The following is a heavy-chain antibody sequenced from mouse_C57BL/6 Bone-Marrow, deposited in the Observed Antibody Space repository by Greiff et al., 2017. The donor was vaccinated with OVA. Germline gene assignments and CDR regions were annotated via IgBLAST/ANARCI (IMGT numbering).Heavy chain of an antibody. CDR3: ARDRSSYWYVDV. V-gene: IGHV5-16*01. D-gene: IGHD1-1*01. CDR2: INYDGSST. Sequence: EVKLMESEGGLVQPGSSMKLSCTASGFTFSDYYMAWVRQVPEKGLEWVANINYDGSSTYYLDSLKSRFIISRDNAKNILYLQMSSMKSEDTATYYCARDRSSYWYVDVWGTGTTVTVSS. CDR1: GFTFSDYY. J-gene: IGHJ1*03.